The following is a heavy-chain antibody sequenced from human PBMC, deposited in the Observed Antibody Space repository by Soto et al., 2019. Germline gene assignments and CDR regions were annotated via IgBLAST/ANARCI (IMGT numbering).Heavy chain of an antibody. Sequence: HPGGSLRLSCVGSGFTLNNYGVHWVRQAPGKGLEWMALMWYDGLRQTYLDSVRGRFTVSRDSSTNTIYLQMNSLRVEDTGNYFCVKESTPPFFDSWGQGTPVTVSS. D-gene: IGHD2-15*01. CDR3: VKESTPPFFDS. CDR1: GFTLNNYG. CDR2: MWYDGLRQ. J-gene: IGHJ4*02. V-gene: IGHV3-33*03.